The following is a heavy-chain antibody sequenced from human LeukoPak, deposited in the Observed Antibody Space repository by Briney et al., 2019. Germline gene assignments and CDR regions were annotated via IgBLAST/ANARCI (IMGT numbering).Heavy chain of an antibody. J-gene: IGHJ5*02. CDR2: IYSSVST. V-gene: IGHV4-61*02. CDR3: ARDAGGSGSYYNWFDP. CDR1: GGSISSGSYY. D-gene: IGHD3-10*01. Sequence: SETLSLTCTVSGGSISSGSYYWTWIRQPAGKGLEWIGRIYSSVSTNYNPSLKSRVTISVDTSKNQFSLKLSSVTAADTAMYYCARDAGGSGSYYNWFDPWGQGTLVTVSS.